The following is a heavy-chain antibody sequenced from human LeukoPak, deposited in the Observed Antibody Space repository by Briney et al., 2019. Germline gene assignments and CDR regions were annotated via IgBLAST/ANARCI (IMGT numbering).Heavy chain of an antibody. Sequence: PGGSLRLSCAASGFTVSSNYMSWVRQAPGKGLEWVSVIYSGGSTYYADSVKGRFTISRDNSKNTLYLQMNSLRAEDTAVYYCARAKRYDNRCTLDYWGQGTLVTVSS. V-gene: IGHV3-53*01. D-gene: IGHD3-10*01. J-gene: IGHJ4*02. CDR1: GFTVSSNY. CDR3: ARAKRYDNRCTLDY. CDR2: IYSGGST.